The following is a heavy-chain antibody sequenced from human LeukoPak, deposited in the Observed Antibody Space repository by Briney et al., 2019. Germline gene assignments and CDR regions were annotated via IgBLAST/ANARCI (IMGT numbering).Heavy chain of an antibody. Sequence: SETLSLTCAVSGGSISSGGYSWSWIRQPPGKGLEWIVYIYHSASTYYNTSLKSRVTISVDRSKNKLSLKLSSVTAADTAVYYCARGGDYGAYYYGMEVWGQGTTVTVSS. J-gene: IGHJ6*02. CDR1: GGSISSGGYS. V-gene: IGHV4-30-2*01. D-gene: IGHD4-17*01. CDR3: ARGGDYGAYYYGMEV. CDR2: IYHSAST.